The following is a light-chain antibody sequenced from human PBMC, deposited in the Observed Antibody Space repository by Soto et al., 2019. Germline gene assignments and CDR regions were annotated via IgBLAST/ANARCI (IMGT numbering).Light chain of an antibody. V-gene: IGLV2-14*01. CDR1: SSDVGGYNY. CDR2: DVS. Sequence: QPVLTQPASVSGSPGQSITISCTGTSSDVGGYNYVSWYQQHPGKAPKLMIYDVSNRPSGVSNRFSGSKSGNTASLTISGLQAEDVADYYCSSYTSSSTYVFGTGTKLTVL. J-gene: IGLJ1*01. CDR3: SSYTSSSTYV.